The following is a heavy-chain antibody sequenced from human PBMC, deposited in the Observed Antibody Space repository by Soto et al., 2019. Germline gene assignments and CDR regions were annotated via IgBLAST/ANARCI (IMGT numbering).Heavy chain of an antibody. V-gene: IGHV3-30*18. J-gene: IGHJ5*02. Sequence: GGSLRLSCAASGFTFSSYGMHWVRQAPGKGLEWVAVISYDGSNKYYADSVKGRFTISRDNSKNTLYLQMNSLRAEDTAVYYCAKAPGFGSGSYYPNWFDPWGQGTLVTVS. CDR2: ISYDGSNK. CDR1: GFTFSSYG. D-gene: IGHD3-10*01. CDR3: AKAPGFGSGSYYPNWFDP.